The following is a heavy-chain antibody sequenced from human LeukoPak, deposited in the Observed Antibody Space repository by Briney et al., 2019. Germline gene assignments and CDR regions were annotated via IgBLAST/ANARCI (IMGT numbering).Heavy chain of an antibody. J-gene: IGHJ3*02. D-gene: IGHD3-22*01. V-gene: IGHV4-4*07. CDR1: GGSMSSDY. CDR3: ARGGPAYYDSSGYYFPGTFDI. Sequence: SETLSLTCTVSGGSMSSDYWSWIRQPAGKGLEWIGRIYSSGSVTYNPSLKSRVTMSVDTSKNQFSLRLTSVTAADTAVYYCARGGPAYYDSSGYYFPGTFDIWGQGTMVTVSS. CDR2: IYSSGSV.